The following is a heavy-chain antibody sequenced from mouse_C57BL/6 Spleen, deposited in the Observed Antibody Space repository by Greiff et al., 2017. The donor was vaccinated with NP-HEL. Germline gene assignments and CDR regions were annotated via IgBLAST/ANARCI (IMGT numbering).Heavy chain of an antibody. Sequence: EVQLQQSGPELVKPGASVKISCKASGYTFTDYYMNWVKQSHGKSLEWIGDINPNNGGTSYNQKFKGKATLTVDKSSSTAYMELRSLTSEDSAVYCCARSGANFFDYWGQCTTLTVSS. CDR3: ARSGANFFDY. D-gene: IGHD3-2*02. J-gene: IGHJ2*01. CDR2: INPNNGGT. CDR1: GYTFTDYY. V-gene: IGHV1-26*01.